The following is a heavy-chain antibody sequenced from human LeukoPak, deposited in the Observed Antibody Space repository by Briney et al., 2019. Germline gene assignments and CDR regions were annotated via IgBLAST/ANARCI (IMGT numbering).Heavy chain of an antibody. CDR1: GFTFSDYY. Sequence: PGGSLRLSCAASGFTFSDYYMSWVRQTPGKGLEWVAVISYDGSNKYYADSVKGRFTISRDNSKNTLYLQMNSLRAEDTAVYYCARDRPNRGAFDIWGQGTMVTVSS. V-gene: IGHV3-30*14. J-gene: IGHJ3*02. CDR3: ARDRPNRGAFDI. CDR2: ISYDGSNK. D-gene: IGHD1-14*01.